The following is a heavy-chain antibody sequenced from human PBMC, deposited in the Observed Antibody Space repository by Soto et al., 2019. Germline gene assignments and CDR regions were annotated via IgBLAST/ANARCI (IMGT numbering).Heavy chain of an antibody. D-gene: IGHD7-27*01. CDR1: GDSVTSGSYY. CDR2: ISYTGRT. CDR3: AREWGLLPYYVMNV. Sequence: SETLSLTCIVSGDSVTSGSYYWTWLRQPPGKGLEWIGYISYTGRTKYNPSLQSRVTISVDTSKNDFSLNLSSVTAADTAVYFCAREWGLLPYYVMNVWGHGTAVTVSS. V-gene: IGHV4-61*03. J-gene: IGHJ6*02.